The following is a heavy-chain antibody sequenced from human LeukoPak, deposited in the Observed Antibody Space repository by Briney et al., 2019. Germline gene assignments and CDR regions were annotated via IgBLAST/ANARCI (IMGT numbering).Heavy chain of an antibody. Sequence: GGSLRLSCAASGFTFSSYAMSWVRQAPGKGLEWVSAISGSGGSTYYADSVKGRFTISRDNSKNTLYLQMNSLRAEDTAVYYCAKDVGNYDFWSGSNLFDYWGQGTLVTVSS. CDR2: ISGSGGST. CDR1: GFTFSSYA. D-gene: IGHD3-3*01. J-gene: IGHJ4*02. CDR3: AKDVGNYDFWSGSNLFDY. V-gene: IGHV3-23*01.